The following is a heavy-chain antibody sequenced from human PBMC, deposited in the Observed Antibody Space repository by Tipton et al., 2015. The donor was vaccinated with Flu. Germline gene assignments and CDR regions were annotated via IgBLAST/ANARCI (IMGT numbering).Heavy chain of an antibody. CDR2: ISWNSDNI. D-gene: IGHD1-26*01. Sequence: VQLVQSGGGLVHPGGSLRLSCAASGFTFDDYAMHWVRQAPGKGLEWVSGISWNSDNIVYADSVKGRFTISRDNAKNSLYLQMNSLRAEDTALYYCAKTPIPSGSYSGYWFDPWGQGTLVTVSS. V-gene: IGHV3-9*01. CDR3: AKTPIPSGSYSGYWFDP. CDR1: GFTFDDYA. J-gene: IGHJ5*02.